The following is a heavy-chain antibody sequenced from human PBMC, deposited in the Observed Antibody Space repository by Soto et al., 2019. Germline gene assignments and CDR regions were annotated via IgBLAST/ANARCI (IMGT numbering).Heavy chain of an antibody. V-gene: IGHV1-18*01. Sequence: QVQLVQSGAEVKNPGASVKVSCKASGYTFTSYGISWVRQAPGQGLEWMGWISAYNGNTNYAQKLQGRVTMTTDTATSTANMELRSLRSDDTAVYYCARDQAHYYGSGSYFQWGHGSLVTVSS. D-gene: IGHD3-10*01. CDR1: GYTFTSYG. CDR2: ISAYNGNT. J-gene: IGHJ4*01. CDR3: ARDQAHYYGSGSYFQ.